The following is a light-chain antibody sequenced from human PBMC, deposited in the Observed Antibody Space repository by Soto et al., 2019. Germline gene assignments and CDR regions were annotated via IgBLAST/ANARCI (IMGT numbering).Light chain of an antibody. Sequence: QSVLTQSPSASASLGASVKLTCTLSSGHSSYAIAWHQQQPEKGPRYLMKLNSDGSHSRGDGIPDRFSGSSSGAERYLTISSLQSEDAADYYCQTWGSGIYVVFGGGTKLTVL. CDR3: QTWGSGIYVV. J-gene: IGLJ2*01. CDR2: LNSDGSH. CDR1: SGHSSYA. V-gene: IGLV4-69*01.